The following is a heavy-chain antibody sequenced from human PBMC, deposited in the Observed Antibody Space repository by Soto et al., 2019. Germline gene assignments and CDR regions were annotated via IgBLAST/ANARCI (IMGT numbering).Heavy chain of an antibody. V-gene: IGHV4-59*08. D-gene: IGHD2-2*01. CDR1: GGSISSYY. Sequence: PSETLSLTCTVSGGSISSYYWSWIRQPPGKGLEWIGYIYYSGSTNYNPSLKSRVTISVDTSKNQFSLKLSSVTAADTAVYYCARQTLGLGCSSTSCYVDYWGQGTLVTVSS. CDR3: ARQTLGLGCSSTSCYVDY. J-gene: IGHJ4*02. CDR2: IYYSGST.